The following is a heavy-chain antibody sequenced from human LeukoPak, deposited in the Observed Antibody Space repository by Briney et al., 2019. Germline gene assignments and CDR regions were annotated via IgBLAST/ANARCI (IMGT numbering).Heavy chain of an antibody. D-gene: IGHD5-24*01. J-gene: IGHJ5*02. V-gene: IGHV3-30*18. CDR2: ISYDGSNK. Sequence: PGRSLRLSCAASGFTFSSYGMHWVRQAPGKGLEWVAVISYDGSNKYYADSVKGRFTISRDNSKNTLYLQMNSLRAEDTAVYYCAKDQGDGYNSEWFDPWGQGTLVTVSS. CDR3: AKDQGDGYNSEWFDP. CDR1: GFTFSSYG.